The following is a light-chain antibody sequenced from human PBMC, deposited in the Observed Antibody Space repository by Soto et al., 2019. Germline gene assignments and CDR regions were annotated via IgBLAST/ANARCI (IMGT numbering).Light chain of an antibody. CDR1: QSVTSN. CDR2: GAT. CDR3: QHFNNWPPTWT. V-gene: IGKV3-15*01. J-gene: IGKJ1*01. Sequence: IVMTQSPATLSVSPWERATLSCRASQSVTSNVAWYQQKPGQAPRLLIYGATIRATGIPARFSGSGSGTDFTLTISSLQSEDLAVYYCQHFNNWPPTWTFGQGTKVDI.